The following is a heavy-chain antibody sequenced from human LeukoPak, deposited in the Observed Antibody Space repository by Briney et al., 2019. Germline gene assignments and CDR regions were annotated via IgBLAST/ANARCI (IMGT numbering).Heavy chain of an antibody. CDR1: GFTFSSYG. D-gene: IGHD1-26*01. CDR3: AKRGLRNIVGATFVDY. CDR2: ISGSGGST. Sequence: PGGSLRLSCAASGFTFSSYGMSWVRQAPGKGLEWVSAISGSGGSTYYADSVKGRFTISRDNSKNTLYLQMNSLRAEDTAVYYCAKRGLRNIVGATFVDYWGQGTLVTVSS. J-gene: IGHJ4*02. V-gene: IGHV3-23*01.